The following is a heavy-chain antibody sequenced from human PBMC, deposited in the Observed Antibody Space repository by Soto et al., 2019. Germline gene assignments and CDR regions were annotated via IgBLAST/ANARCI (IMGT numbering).Heavy chain of an antibody. D-gene: IGHD2-8*01. CDR2: ISRVGTT. CDR1: GFSIFSNY. V-gene: IGHV3-53*01. J-gene: IGHJ4*02. CDR3: ERGVIAMVYAIGETYLDL. Sequence: GSLRLNGSASGFSIFSNYMTGVRQAPGKGLEWVSIISRVGTTYYTDSVKGRFTISRDNAKNTLSLQMNSLRAEDTAIYYCERGVIAMVYAIGETYLDLWGQGTLATVSS.